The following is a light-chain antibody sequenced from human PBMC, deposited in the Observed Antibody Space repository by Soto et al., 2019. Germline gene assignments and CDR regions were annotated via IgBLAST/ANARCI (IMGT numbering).Light chain of an antibody. CDR3: QQYDSYSRPT. Sequence: DIQMTQSPSTLSASVGDRVTFTCRASQSVSDWLAWYQHKPGKTPKLLIYKASTLESGVPSRFSGFGSGTEFTLAISSLQPEDFATYYCQQYDSYSRPTFGGGTKVEIK. CDR2: KAS. J-gene: IGKJ4*01. V-gene: IGKV1-5*03. CDR1: QSVSDW.